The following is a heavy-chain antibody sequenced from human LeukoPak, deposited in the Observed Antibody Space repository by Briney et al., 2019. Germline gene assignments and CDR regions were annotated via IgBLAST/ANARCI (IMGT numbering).Heavy chain of an antibody. CDR1: GFTFSSYS. Sequence: GGSLRLSCAASGFTFSSYSMNWVRQAPGKGLVWVSSISSSSSYIYYADSVKGRFTISRDNAKNSLYLQMNSLRAEDTAVYYCARHWGYYYMDVWGKGTTVTVSS. J-gene: IGHJ6*03. V-gene: IGHV3-21*01. CDR2: ISSSSSYI. CDR3: ARHWGYYYMDV. D-gene: IGHD7-27*01.